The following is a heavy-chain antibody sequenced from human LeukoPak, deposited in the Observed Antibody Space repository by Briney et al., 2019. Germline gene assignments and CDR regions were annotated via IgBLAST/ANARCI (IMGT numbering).Heavy chain of an antibody. D-gene: IGHD3-22*01. CDR3: ARPYDSSGYYRGRAFDI. CDR1: GYTFTDYY. CDR2: INPNSGGT. V-gene: IGHV1-2*02. J-gene: IGHJ3*02. Sequence: ASVKLSCTASGYTFTDYYMHWVRQAPGQGLEWMGWINPNSGGTNYAQKFQGRVTITMDTSINTAYMELSRLRSDDTAVYYCARPYDSSGYYRGRAFDIWGQGTMVTVSS.